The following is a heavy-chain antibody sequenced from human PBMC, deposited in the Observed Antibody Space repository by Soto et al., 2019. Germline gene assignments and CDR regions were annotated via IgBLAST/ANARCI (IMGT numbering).Heavy chain of an antibody. CDR2: ISFDGSTE. CDR3: ARSRHGSGSYTHFYYGLDV. Sequence: QVQLVESGGGVVQPGRSLRLSCAASGFTFISYAMHWVRQDPGKGLEWVAVISFDGSTEYYADSVKGRFTIYRDNSKNPVYLQMNSLRYDDTAVYYCARSRHGSGSYTHFYYGLDVWGQGTTDTVSS. V-gene: IGHV3-30-3*01. D-gene: IGHD3-10*01. CDR1: GFTFISYA. J-gene: IGHJ6*02.